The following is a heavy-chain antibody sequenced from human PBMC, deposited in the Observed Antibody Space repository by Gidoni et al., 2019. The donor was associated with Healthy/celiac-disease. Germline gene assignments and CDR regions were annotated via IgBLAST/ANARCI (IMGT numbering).Heavy chain of an antibody. CDR3: AKGGLREMATFNDY. J-gene: IGHJ4*02. D-gene: IGHD5-12*01. Sequence: EGQLLESGGGWVQQGGSLRLSCAASGFTCSSYAMSWVRQAPGKGLEWFSAISGSGGSTYYADSVKGRFTITRDNSKNPLYLQMNRLRAEDTAVYYCAKGGLREMATFNDYWGQGPLVTVSS. CDR2: ISGSGGST. V-gene: IGHV3-23*01. CDR1: GFTCSSYA.